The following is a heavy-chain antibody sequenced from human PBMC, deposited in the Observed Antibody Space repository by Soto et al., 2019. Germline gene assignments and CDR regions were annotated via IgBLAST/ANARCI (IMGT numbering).Heavy chain of an antibody. CDR3: TIGSWSGEVFDI. D-gene: IGHD4-17*01. V-gene: IGHV1-69*02. CDR2: IIPMLGVR. Sequence: QVQLVQSGAEVKKPGSSVKVSCKDSGGTFSTYSMFWVRQAPGQGLEWMGRIIPMLGVRNFAQRFQDRVTITADKSKATVHMELSSLRSEDTALYYCTIGSWSGEVFDIWGQGTNGTVSS. J-gene: IGHJ3*02. CDR1: GGTFSTYS.